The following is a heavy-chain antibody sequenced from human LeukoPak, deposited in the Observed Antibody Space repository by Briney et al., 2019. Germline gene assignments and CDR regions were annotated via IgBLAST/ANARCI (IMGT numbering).Heavy chain of an antibody. CDR2: IRYDGSNK. Sequence: PGGXLRLSCAASGFTFSSYGMHWVRQAPGKGLEWVAFIRYDGSNKYYADSVKGRFTISRDNSKNTLYLQMNSLRAEDTAVYYCAKDIVVVPAAMAFDYWGQGTLVTVSS. CDR1: GFTFSSYG. J-gene: IGHJ4*02. V-gene: IGHV3-30*02. CDR3: AKDIVVVPAAMAFDY. D-gene: IGHD2-2*01.